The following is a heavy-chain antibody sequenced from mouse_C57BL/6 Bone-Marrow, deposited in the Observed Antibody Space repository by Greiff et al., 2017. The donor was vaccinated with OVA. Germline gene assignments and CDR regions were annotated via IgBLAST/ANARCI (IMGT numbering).Heavy chain of an antibody. CDR2: IGPGSGST. CDR1: GYTFTDYY. J-gene: IGHJ2*01. V-gene: IGHV1-77*01. D-gene: IGHD1-1*01. Sequence: VQLQESGAELVKPGASVKISCKASGYTFTDYYINWVKQRPGQGLVWIGKIGPGSGSTYYNEKLKGKATLTADKSSSTAYMQRSSLTSEDSAVYVCAREGGSSYLNFDYWGQGTTLTVSS. CDR3: AREGGSSYLNFDY.